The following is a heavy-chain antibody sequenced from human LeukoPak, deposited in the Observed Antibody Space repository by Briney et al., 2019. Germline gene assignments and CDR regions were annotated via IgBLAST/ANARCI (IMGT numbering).Heavy chain of an antibody. CDR3: ARESSVYYGMDV. J-gene: IGHJ6*02. CDR2: ISSSGSGGNT. V-gene: IGHV3-23*01. Sequence: PGGSLRLSCAASGFTFSTYAMSWARQAPGKGLEWVSGISSSGSGGNTYYADSVKGRFTISRDSSKNTLFLQMNSLRAEDTAVYYCARESSVYYGMDVWGQGTTVTVSS. CDR1: GFTFSTYA. D-gene: IGHD5/OR15-5a*01.